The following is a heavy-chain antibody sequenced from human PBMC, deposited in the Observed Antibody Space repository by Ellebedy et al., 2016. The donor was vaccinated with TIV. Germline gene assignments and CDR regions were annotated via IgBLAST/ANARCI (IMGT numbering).Heavy chain of an antibody. CDR3: AKVAMGDSSGYYLDAFDI. D-gene: IGHD3-22*01. V-gene: IGHV3-30*18. Sequence: GESLKISCAASGFTFSDYYMSSIRQVPGKGLEWVAVISYDGSNKYYADSVKGRFTVSRDNSKNTLYLQMNSLRAEDTAVYYCAKVAMGDSSGYYLDAFDIWGQGTMVTVSS. CDR1: GFTFSDYY. CDR2: ISYDGSNK. J-gene: IGHJ3*02.